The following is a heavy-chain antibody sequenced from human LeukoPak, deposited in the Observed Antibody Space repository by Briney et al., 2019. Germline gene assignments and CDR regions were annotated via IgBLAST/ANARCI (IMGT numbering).Heavy chain of an antibody. CDR3: ASSKQWYFDY. CDR1: GDSFTSHW. D-gene: IGHD6-19*01. CDR2: IYPGDSDT. V-gene: IGHV5-51*01. J-gene: IGHJ4*02. Sequence: GESLKISCKDSGDSFTSHWTGWVRQMPGKGLEWMGIIYPGDSDTRYSPSFEGQVTISADKSISTAYLQWSSLKASDTAMYYCASSKQWYFDYWGQGTLVTVSS.